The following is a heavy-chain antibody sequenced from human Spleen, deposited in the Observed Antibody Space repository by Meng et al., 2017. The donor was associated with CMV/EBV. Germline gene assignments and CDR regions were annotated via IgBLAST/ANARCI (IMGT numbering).Heavy chain of an antibody. V-gene: IGHV4-34*01. CDR1: GGSFSGYY. D-gene: IGHD1-26*01. Sequence: QVQQQQWGAGLFKPSETLSLTCAVYGGSFSGYYWSWIRQPPGKGLEWIGEINHSGSTNYNPSLKSRVTISVDTSKNQFSLKLSSVTAADTAVYYCAREPWFDPWGQGTLVTVSS. CDR2: INHSGST. CDR3: AREPWFDP. J-gene: IGHJ5*02.